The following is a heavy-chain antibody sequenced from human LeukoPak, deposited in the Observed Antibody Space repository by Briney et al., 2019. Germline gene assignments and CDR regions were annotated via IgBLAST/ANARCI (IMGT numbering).Heavy chain of an antibody. CDR2: ISWNSGSI. D-gene: IGHD1-1*01. Sequence: GRSLRLSCAASGFTFDDYAMHWVRQAPGKGLEWVSGISWNSGSIGYADSVKGRFTISRDNAKNSLYLQMNSLRAEDTALYYCAKDKVPNWNLYYYYYGMDVWGQGTTVTVSS. CDR3: AKDKVPNWNLYYYYYGMDV. CDR1: GFTFDDYA. J-gene: IGHJ6*02. V-gene: IGHV3-9*01.